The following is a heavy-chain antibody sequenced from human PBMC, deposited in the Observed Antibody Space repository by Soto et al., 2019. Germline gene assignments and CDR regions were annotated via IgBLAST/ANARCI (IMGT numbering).Heavy chain of an antibody. J-gene: IGHJ6*02. Sequence: QVQLVQSGAEVKKPGSSVKVSCKASGGTFSSYAISWVRQAPGQGLEWMGGIIPIFGTANYAQKFQGRFTITADDSTTTAYLELSSLRSEDTAVYYCASLVNYGDYYYYGMDVWGQGTTVTVSS. CDR3: ASLVNYGDYYYYGMDV. CDR1: GGTFSSYA. CDR2: IIPIFGTA. D-gene: IGHD4-17*01. V-gene: IGHV1-69*01.